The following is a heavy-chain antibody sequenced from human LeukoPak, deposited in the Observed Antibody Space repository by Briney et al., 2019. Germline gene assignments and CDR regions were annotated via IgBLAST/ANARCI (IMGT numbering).Heavy chain of an antibody. CDR3: VRMRGPERRHCFDY. V-gene: IGHV3-23*01. CDR1: DFTFA. D-gene: IGHD1-1*01. J-gene: IGHJ4*02. CDR2: INGRGDDS. Sequence: GGSLRLSCVVSDFTFAVSWVRQAPGKGLEWISTINGRGDDSFHADSVKGRFTISRDASKNTLYLHMSSLRAADTAMYFCVRMRGPERRHCFDYWSQGALLIVSS.